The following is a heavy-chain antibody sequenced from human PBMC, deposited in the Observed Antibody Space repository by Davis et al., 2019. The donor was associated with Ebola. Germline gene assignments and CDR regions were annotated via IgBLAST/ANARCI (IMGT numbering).Heavy chain of an antibody. V-gene: IGHV3-9*01. CDR1: GFTFDDYA. D-gene: IGHD5-18*01. CDR2: ISWNSGSI. J-gene: IGHJ3*02. CDR3: AKAQGYSYDDAFDI. Sequence: SLKISCAASGFTFDDYAMHWVRQAPGKGLEWVSGISWNSGSIGYADSVKGRFTISRDNAKNSLYLQMNSLRAEDTALYYCAKAQGYSYDDAFDIWGQGTMVTVSS.